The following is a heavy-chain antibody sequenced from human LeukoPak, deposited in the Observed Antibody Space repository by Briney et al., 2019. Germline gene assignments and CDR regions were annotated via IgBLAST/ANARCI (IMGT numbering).Heavy chain of an antibody. CDR2: ISWNSVGI. V-gene: IGHV3-9*01. D-gene: IGHD6-25*01. CDR3: AKRGQRSWYFDL. Sequence: GGSLRLSCAASGFIFDDYAMHWVRHVPGKGLEWVSGISWNSVGIGYADSVKGRFTISRDNAKNSLYLQMNCLRPEDTALYYCAKRGQRSWYFDLWGRGTLVAVSS. CDR1: GFIFDDYA. J-gene: IGHJ2*01.